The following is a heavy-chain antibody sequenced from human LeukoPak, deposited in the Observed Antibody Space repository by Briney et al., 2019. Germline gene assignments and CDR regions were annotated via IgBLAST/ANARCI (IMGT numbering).Heavy chain of an antibody. CDR2: IKQDGSDK. CDR3: ARGTYISGWYPDYFDS. Sequence: GGSLRLSCAASGFTFSTYWMSWVRQAPGKGLEWVANIKQDGSDKYYVDSVKGRFTISRDNAKNSLYLQMNSLRVEDTSVYNCARGTYISGWYPDYFDSWGQGTLVTVSS. D-gene: IGHD6-19*01. J-gene: IGHJ4*02. V-gene: IGHV3-7*01. CDR1: GFTFSTYW.